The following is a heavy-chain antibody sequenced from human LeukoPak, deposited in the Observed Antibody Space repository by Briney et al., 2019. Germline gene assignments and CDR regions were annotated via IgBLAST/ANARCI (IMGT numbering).Heavy chain of an antibody. D-gene: IGHD5-18*01. CDR1: GFTFSNYA. V-gene: IGHV3-23*01. Sequence: PGGSLRLSCAASGFTFSNYALSWVRLAPGKGLEWVSSISGSGGSTYYADSVKGRFTISRDNSKNTLYLQMNSLRAEDTAVYYCAKERIQLWSIDYWGQGTLVTVSS. CDR2: ISGSGGST. CDR3: AKERIQLWSIDY. J-gene: IGHJ4*02.